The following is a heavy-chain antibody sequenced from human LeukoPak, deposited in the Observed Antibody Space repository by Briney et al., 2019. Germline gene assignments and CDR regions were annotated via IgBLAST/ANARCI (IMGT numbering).Heavy chain of an antibody. CDR2: ISSSSNYT. CDR1: GFTFSSYS. CDR3: ARDPYDILTGHKYYFDY. J-gene: IGHJ4*02. D-gene: IGHD3-9*01. V-gene: IGHV3-21*01. Sequence: PGGSLRLSCGASGFTFSSYSMNWVRQAPGKGLEWVSSISSSSNYTFYADSVKGRFTISRDNARNSLYLQMSSLRAEDTAMYYCARDPYDILTGHKYYFDYWGQGILVTVSS.